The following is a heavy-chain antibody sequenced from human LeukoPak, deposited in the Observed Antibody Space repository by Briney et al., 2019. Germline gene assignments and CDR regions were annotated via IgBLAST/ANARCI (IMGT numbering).Heavy chain of an antibody. CDR1: GFIFSNYA. CDR3: AKWGDYDILTGYYVPDF. J-gene: IGHJ4*02. V-gene: IGHV3-23*01. CDR2: ITGSGDTT. Sequence: PGGSLRLSCAASGFIFSNYAMSWVRQAPGKGLEWVSAITGSGDTTYYADSVKGRFTISRDNSKNTLYVEMNTLRAEDTAVYYCAKWGDYDILTGYYVPDFWGQGTLGTVS. D-gene: IGHD3-9*01.